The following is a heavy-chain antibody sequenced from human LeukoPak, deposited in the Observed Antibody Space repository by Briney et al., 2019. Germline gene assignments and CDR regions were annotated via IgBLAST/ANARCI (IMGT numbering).Heavy chain of an antibody. D-gene: IGHD6-19*01. Sequence: SVKVSCKASGGTFSSYAISWVRQAPGQGLEWMGGIIPIFGTANYAQKFQGRVTITADESTSTAYMELKSLSSEEPAVYYGAGGPPGAVAGTSPSYYYYMDVWGKGTRVRVS. V-gene: IGHV1-69*13. J-gene: IGHJ6*03. CDR3: AGGPPGAVAGTSPSYYYYMDV. CDR1: GGTFSSYA. CDR2: IIPIFGTA.